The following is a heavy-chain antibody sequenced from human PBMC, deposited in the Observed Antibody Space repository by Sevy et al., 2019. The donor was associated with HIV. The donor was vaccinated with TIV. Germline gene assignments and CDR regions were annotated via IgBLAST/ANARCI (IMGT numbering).Heavy chain of an antibody. CDR3: AKDRQLRSTSGWFDP. Sequence: GGSLRLSCAASGFTFSSYGMHWVRQAPGKGLEWVAVISYDGSNKYYADSVKGRFTISRDNSKNTLYLQMNSLRAEDTAVYYCAKDRQLRSTSGWFDPWGQRTLVTVSS. J-gene: IGHJ5*02. CDR1: GFTFSSYG. D-gene: IGHD5-12*01. CDR2: ISYDGSNK. V-gene: IGHV3-30*18.